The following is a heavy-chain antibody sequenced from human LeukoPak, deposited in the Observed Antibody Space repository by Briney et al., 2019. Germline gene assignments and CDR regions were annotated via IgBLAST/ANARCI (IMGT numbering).Heavy chain of an antibody. CDR3: ARGAWGTRHFDY. Sequence: ASVKVSCKASGYTFTGYYMHWVRQAPGQGLEWMGLINPNSGATNSAQKFQGRVTMTRDTSISTAYMELSRLRSDDTAVYYCARGAWGTRHFDYWGQGTLVTVSS. CDR1: GYTFTGYY. V-gene: IGHV1-2*02. D-gene: IGHD1-1*01. CDR2: INPNSGAT. J-gene: IGHJ4*02.